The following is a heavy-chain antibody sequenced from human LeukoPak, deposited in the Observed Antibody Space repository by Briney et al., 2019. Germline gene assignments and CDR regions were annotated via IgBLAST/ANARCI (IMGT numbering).Heavy chain of an antibody. V-gene: IGHV3-11*01. Sequence: PGGSLRLSCAASGFTFSDYYMSWIRQAPGKGLEWVSYISSSGNTIYYADSVKGRFTISRDNSKNTLYLQMNSLRAEDTAVYYCAKDTPRGYGDKDWFDPWGQGTLVTVSS. J-gene: IGHJ5*02. CDR3: AKDTPRGYGDKDWFDP. CDR2: ISSSGNTI. CDR1: GFTFSDYY. D-gene: IGHD4-17*01.